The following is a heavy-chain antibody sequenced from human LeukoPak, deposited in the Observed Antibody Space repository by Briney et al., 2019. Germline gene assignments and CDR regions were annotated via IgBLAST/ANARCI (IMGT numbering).Heavy chain of an antibody. V-gene: IGHV4-30-2*01. CDR2: IYHSGST. J-gene: IGHJ4*02. CDR3: ARALGYCSSTSCYNYSYYFDY. D-gene: IGHD2-2*02. Sequence: SETLSLTCTVSGGSISSGGYYWSWIRQPPGKGLEWIGYIYHSGSTYYNPSLKSRVTISVDRSKNQFSLKLSSVTAADTAVYYCARALGYCSSTSCYNYSYYFDYWGQGTLVTVSS. CDR1: GGSISSGGYY.